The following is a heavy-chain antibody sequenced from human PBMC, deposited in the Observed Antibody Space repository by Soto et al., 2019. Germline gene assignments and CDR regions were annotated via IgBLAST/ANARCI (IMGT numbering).Heavy chain of an antibody. Sequence: SETLSLTCTVSGDSMATGGHYYNWIRQVPGKGLEWIGYVYDSGATHYTPSLRARATISRNTSKNQFSLRLISVTAADTALYYCARDKDLQPTVWGFWGQGIQVAVSS. V-gene: IGHV4-31*03. D-gene: IGHD3-16*01. CDR2: VYDSGAT. CDR3: ARDKDLQPTVWGF. CDR1: GDSMATGGHY. J-gene: IGHJ4*02.